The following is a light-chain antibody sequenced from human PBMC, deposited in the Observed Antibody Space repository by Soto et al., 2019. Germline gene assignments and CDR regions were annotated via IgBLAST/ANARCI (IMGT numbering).Light chain of an antibody. Sequence: ENMLTQSLGTVSLSQLERATICCSCSQSVNENLFWYQQKSGQPPRLLIYDAFTRATGIPARFSGSGSGTDFTLTITSLEPEDFAVYYCHQRSNWPLTFGGGTKVDVK. CDR3: HQRSNWPLT. V-gene: IGKV3-11*01. CDR1: QSVNEN. CDR2: DAF. J-gene: IGKJ4*01.